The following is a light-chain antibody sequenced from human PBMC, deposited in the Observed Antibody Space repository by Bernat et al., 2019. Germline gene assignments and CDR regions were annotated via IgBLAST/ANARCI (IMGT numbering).Light chain of an antibody. CDR1: PGISSY. Sequence: AIRMTQSPSSFSASTGDRVTITCRASPGISSYLAWYQQKPGKAPKLLIYAASTLQSGVPSRFSGSGSGTDFTLTISCLQSEDFATYYCQQYYNYPWTFGQGTKVESK. V-gene: IGKV1-8*01. J-gene: IGKJ1*01. CDR2: AAS. CDR3: QQYYNYPWT.